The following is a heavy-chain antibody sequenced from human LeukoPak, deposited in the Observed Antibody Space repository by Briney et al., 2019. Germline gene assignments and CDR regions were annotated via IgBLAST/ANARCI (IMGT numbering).Heavy chain of an antibody. Sequence: ASVKVSCKASGYTFTSYYMHWVRQAPGQGLEWMGIINPSGGSTSYAQKFQGRVTMTRDTSTSTVYMELSSLRSEDTAVYYCAKESRFDSTGYNYFDYWGQGTLVTVSS. CDR3: AKESRFDSTGYNYFDY. V-gene: IGHV1-46*01. J-gene: IGHJ4*02. D-gene: IGHD3-22*01. CDR1: GYTFTSYY. CDR2: INPSGGST.